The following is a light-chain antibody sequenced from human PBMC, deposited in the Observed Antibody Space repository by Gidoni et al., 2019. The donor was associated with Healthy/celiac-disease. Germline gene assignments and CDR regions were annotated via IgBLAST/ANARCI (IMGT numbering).Light chain of an antibody. Sequence: DIQMTQSPSSLSASVGDRVTITCRASQSISSYLNWYQQKPGKAPKLLIYAASSLQSGVPSRFSGSGYGTDFTLTISSLQPEDFATYYCQQSYSTPMCSFXQXTKLEIK. J-gene: IGKJ2*04. V-gene: IGKV1-39*01. CDR2: AAS. CDR3: QQSYSTPMCS. CDR1: QSISSY.